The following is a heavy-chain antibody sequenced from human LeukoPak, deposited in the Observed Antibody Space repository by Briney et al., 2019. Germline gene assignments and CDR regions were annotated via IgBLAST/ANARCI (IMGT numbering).Heavy chain of an antibody. CDR3: ARVHEAFFNWFDP. J-gene: IGHJ5*02. CDR1: GGPISSSSYY. V-gene: IGHV4-39*07. CDR2: IYYSGST. Sequence: SETLSLTCTVSGGPISSSSYYWGWIRQPPGKGLEWIGSIYYSGSTYYNPSLKSRVTISVDTSKNQFSLKLSSVTAADTAVYYCARVHEAFFNWFDPWGQGTRVTVSS.